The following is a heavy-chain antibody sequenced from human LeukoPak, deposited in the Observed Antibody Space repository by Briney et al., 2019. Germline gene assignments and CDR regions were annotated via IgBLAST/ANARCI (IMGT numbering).Heavy chain of an antibody. J-gene: IGHJ4*02. CDR3: ARRGGYNYGFDY. CDR1: DDSIDGTFYY. Sequence: PSETLSLTCTVSDDSIDGTFYYWGWIRQPPGQGLEWIGSIHYSGSAYYNPSLKSRVVISVDTSKNQFSLEVRSVTAADTAVYYCARRGGYNYGFDYWGQGTLVTVSS. D-gene: IGHD5-18*01. CDR2: IHYSGSA. V-gene: IGHV4-39*01.